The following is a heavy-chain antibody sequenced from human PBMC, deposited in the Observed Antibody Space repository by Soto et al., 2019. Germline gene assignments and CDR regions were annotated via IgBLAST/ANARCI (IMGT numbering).Heavy chain of an antibody. Sequence: GGSLRLSCAASGFTFSSYAMSWVRQAPRKGLEWVSAISGSGGSTYYADSVKGRFTISRDNSKNTLYLQMNSLRAEDTAVYYCAKDPHFAWGYFDYWGQGTLVTVSS. CDR1: GFTFSSYA. CDR2: ISGSGGST. J-gene: IGHJ4*02. D-gene: IGHD7-27*01. V-gene: IGHV3-23*01. CDR3: AKDPHFAWGYFDY.